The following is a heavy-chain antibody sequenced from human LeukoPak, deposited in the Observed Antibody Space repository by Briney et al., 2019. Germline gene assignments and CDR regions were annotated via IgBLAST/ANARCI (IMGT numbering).Heavy chain of an antibody. Sequence: GGSLRLSCAASGFTFSGSGMHWVRQASGKGLEWVGRIRTKANSYATAYAASVKGRFSISRDDSKNTVYLQMNSLKTEDTAVYYCTTDSSGYWGQGILVTVSS. CDR1: GFTFSGSG. CDR2: IRTKANSYAT. J-gene: IGHJ4*02. CDR3: TTDSSGY. V-gene: IGHV3-73*01. D-gene: IGHD2-15*01.